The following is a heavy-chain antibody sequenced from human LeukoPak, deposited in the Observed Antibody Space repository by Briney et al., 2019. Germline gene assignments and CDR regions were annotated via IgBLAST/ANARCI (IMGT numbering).Heavy chain of an antibody. CDR3: ARRRKDLDWFDP. J-gene: IGHJ5*02. Sequence: SETLSLTCTVSGDSISNSDYYWGWIRQPPGKGLEWIALINYSGRTFYNPSLRSRVTISVDMSKNQFSLNLNSVTAADTAVYYCARRRKDLDWFDPWGQGTLVTVSS. CDR2: INYSGRT. V-gene: IGHV4-39*01. CDR1: GDSISNSDYY.